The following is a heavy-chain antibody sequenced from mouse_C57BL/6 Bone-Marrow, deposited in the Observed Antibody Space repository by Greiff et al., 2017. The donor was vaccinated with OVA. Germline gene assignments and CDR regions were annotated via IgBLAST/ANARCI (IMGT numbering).Heavy chain of an antibody. CDR1: GYTFTSYW. V-gene: IGHV1-50*01. J-gene: IGHJ3*01. CDR3: ARLWWLLLWFAY. Sequence: QVQLQQPGAELVKPGASVKLSCKASGYTFTSYWMQWVKQRPGQGLEWIGEIDPSDSYTNYNQKFKGKATLTVDTSSSTAYMQLSSLTSEDSAFYYCARLWWLLLWFAYWGQGTLVTVSA. CDR2: IDPSDSYT. D-gene: IGHD2-3*01.